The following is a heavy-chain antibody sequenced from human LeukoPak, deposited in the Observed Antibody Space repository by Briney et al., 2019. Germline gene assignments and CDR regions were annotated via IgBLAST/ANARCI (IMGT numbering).Heavy chain of an antibody. CDR1: GFTFSSYA. CDR3: AKGCPGFDY. D-gene: IGHD6-19*01. Sequence: GGSLRLSCAASGFTFSSYAMSWVRQAPGKGLEWVSTIRGSGGSTYYADSVKGRFTISKDNSKNTLYLRMNSLRAEDTAVYYCAKGCPGFDYWGQGTLVTVSS. V-gene: IGHV3-23*01. J-gene: IGHJ4*02. CDR2: IRGSGGST.